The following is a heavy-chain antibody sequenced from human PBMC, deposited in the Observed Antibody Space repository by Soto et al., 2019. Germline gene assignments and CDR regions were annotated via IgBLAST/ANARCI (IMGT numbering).Heavy chain of an antibody. CDR2: ISYDGSNK. D-gene: IGHD4-17*01. CDR3: ARDRDVDYNWFDP. Sequence: QVQLVESGGGVVQPGRSLRLSCAASGFTFSSYAMHWVRQAPGKGLEWVAVISYDGSNKYYADSVKGRFTISRDNSKNTLYLQMNSLRAEATAVYYCARDRDVDYNWFDPWGQGTLVTVSS. J-gene: IGHJ5*02. CDR1: GFTFSSYA. V-gene: IGHV3-30-3*01.